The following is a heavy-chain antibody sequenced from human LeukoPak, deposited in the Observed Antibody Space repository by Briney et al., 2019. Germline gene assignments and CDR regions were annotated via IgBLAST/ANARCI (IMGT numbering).Heavy chain of an antibody. D-gene: IGHD3-16*01. CDR1: GFTFSTYG. CDR2: IWPDGSYK. J-gene: IGHJ4*02. Sequence: GSLRLSCATSGFTFSTYGIHWVRQAPGKGLEWVAAIWPDGSYKYYADSVKGRFTISRDNSKNTVYLQMNTLRDEDTAVYYCARAVGPFDYWGQGTLVTVSS. V-gene: IGHV3-33*01. CDR3: ARAVGPFDY.